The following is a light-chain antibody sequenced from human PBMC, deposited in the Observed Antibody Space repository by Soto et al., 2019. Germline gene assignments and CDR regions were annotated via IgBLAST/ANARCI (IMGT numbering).Light chain of an antibody. J-gene: IGKJ2*01. V-gene: IGKV3-15*01. CDR3: QQYNNWPYT. CDR1: ESVKSN. Sequence: EIVMTQSTATLSVSPGERAALSCRASESVKSNFAWYQQKPGRAPRLLIYGASTRATDIPARFSGSGSGTEFTLTISSLQSEDFAVYYCQQYNNWPYTFGQGTKLEIK. CDR2: GAS.